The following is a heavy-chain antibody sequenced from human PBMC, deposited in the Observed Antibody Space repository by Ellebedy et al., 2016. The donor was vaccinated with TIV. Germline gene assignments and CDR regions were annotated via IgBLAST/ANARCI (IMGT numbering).Heavy chain of an antibody. CDR2: IIPIFGTA. CDR1: GGTFSSYA. Sequence: SVKVSCXASGGTFSSYAISWVRQAPGQGLEWMGGIIPIFGTANYAQKFQGRVTITADKSTSTAYMELSSLRSEDTAVYYCARRGGTTGTPYDAFDIWGQGTMVTVSS. V-gene: IGHV1-69*06. J-gene: IGHJ3*02. D-gene: IGHD1-1*01. CDR3: ARRGGTTGTPYDAFDI.